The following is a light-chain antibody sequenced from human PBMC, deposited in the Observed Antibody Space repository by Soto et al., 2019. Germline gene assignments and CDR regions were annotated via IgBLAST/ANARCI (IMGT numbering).Light chain of an antibody. V-gene: IGKV2-28*01. Sequence: DLVMTQSSLSLPVTPGEPASISCSSSESLLHSNGYNYLDWYLQKPGQSPQLLIYLGSYRASGVPDRFSGSGSGTDFTLKISRVEAEDVGVYYCMQALQTPSITFGQGTRLEIK. CDR3: MQALQTPSIT. CDR2: LGS. CDR1: ESLLHSNGYNY. J-gene: IGKJ5*01.